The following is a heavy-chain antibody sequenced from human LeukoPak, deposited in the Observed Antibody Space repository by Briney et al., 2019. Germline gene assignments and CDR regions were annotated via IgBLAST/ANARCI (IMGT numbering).Heavy chain of an antibody. CDR3: AKEVYDSSGYYSYFDY. J-gene: IGHJ4*02. CDR2: IYSGGST. Sequence: GGSLRLSCTVSGFTVSTNYMSWVRQAPGKGLEWVSVIYSGGSTYYADSVKGRFTISRDNSKNTLYLQMNSLRAEDTAVYYCAKEVYDSSGYYSYFDYWGQGTLVTVSS. V-gene: IGHV3-53*01. CDR1: GFTVSTNY. D-gene: IGHD3-22*01.